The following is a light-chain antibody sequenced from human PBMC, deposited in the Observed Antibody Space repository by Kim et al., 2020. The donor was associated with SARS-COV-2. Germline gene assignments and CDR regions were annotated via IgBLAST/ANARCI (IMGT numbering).Light chain of an antibody. CDR2: GDD. Sequence: KTVRISCTRSSGSIASKYVQWYRRRPGSAPTTLIYGDDQRPSGVPVRFSASIDTSSNSASLIISGLKTEDEADYYCQSYDNDNHGVFVGGTQLTVL. J-gene: IGLJ3*02. CDR3: QSYDNDNHGV. V-gene: IGLV6-57*03. CDR1: SGSIASKY.